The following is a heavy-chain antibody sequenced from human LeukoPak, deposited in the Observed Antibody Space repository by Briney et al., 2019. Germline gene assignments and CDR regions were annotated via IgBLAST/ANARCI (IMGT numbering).Heavy chain of an antibody. J-gene: IGHJ3*02. Sequence: SETLSLTCTVSGGSISSYYWSWIRQPAGKGLEWIGRIYTSGSTNYNPSLKSRVTMSVDTSKNQFSLKLSSVTAADTAVYYCAKDLYYDILTFDAFDIWGQGTMVTVSS. V-gene: IGHV4-4*07. CDR1: GGSISSYY. CDR2: IYTSGST. D-gene: IGHD3-9*01. CDR3: AKDLYYDILTFDAFDI.